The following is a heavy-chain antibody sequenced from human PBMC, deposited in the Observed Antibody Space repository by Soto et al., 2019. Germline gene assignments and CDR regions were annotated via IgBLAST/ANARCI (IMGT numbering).Heavy chain of an antibody. V-gene: IGHV4-31*03. Sequence: QVQLQESGPGLVKPSQTLSVTCTVSGGSISSGGSYWSWIRQHPGKGLEWIGYIHYSGTTYYNPSLKSRVTKSIDTSKKQFSLKLSSVTAADTAVYYCARDRDSYGFHDYWGQGTLVTVSS. D-gene: IGHD5-18*01. CDR2: IHYSGTT. CDR1: GGSISSGGSY. CDR3: ARDRDSYGFHDY. J-gene: IGHJ4*02.